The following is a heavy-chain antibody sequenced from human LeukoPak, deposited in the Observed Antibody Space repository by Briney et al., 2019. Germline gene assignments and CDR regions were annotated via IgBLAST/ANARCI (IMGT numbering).Heavy chain of an antibody. J-gene: IGHJ4*02. CDR1: GGSFSGYY. Sequence: KPSETLSLTCAVYGGSFSGYYWSWIRQPPGKGLEWSGEINHSGSTNYNPSLKSRVTISVDTSKNQFSLKLSSVTAADTAVYYCARAGEYYFDYWGQGTLVTVSS. CDR3: ARAGEYYFDY. CDR2: INHSGST. D-gene: IGHD1-26*01. V-gene: IGHV4-34*01.